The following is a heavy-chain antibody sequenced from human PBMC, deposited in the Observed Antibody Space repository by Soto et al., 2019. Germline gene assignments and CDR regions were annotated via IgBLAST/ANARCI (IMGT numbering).Heavy chain of an antibody. J-gene: IGHJ6*02. D-gene: IGHD2-21*02. CDR1: GGTFSSYA. CDR2: IIPIFGTA. Sequence: GASVKVSCKASGGTFSSYAISWVRQAPGQGLEWMGGIIPIFGTANYAQKFQGRVTITADESTSTAYMELSSLRSEDTAVYYCAREQTAGDYYYYGMDVWGQGTTVTVSS. CDR3: AREQTAGDYYYYGMDV. V-gene: IGHV1-69*13.